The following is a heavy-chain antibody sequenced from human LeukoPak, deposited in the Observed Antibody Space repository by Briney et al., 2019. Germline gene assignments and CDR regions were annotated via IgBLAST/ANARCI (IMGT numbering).Heavy chain of an antibody. D-gene: IGHD6-19*01. CDR1: GGSISSYY. V-gene: IGHV4-59*01. CDR3: ARVVFPGSGWYPSSWYYYYYMDV. J-gene: IGHJ6*03. CDR2: IYYSGST. Sequence: SETLSLTCTVSGGSISSYYWSWIRQPPGKGLEWIGYIYYSGSTNYNPSLKSRVTISVDTSKNQFSLKLSSVTAADTAVYYCARVVFPGSGWYPSSWYYYYYMDVWGKGTTVTISS.